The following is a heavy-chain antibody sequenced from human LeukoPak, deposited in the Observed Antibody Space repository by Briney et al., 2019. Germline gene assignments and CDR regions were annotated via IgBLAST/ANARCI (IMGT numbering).Heavy chain of an antibody. CDR3: ARFPQGYCSGGSCYAPLDY. CDR2: ISSSSSYI. CDR1: GFTFSSYS. V-gene: IGHV3-21*04. Sequence: PGGSLRLSCAASGFTFSSYSMDWVRQAPGKGLEWDSSISSSSSYIYYADSVKGRFTIARDNAKNSLYLQMNSLRAEDTAVYYCARFPQGYCSGGSCYAPLDYWGQGTLVTVSS. J-gene: IGHJ4*02. D-gene: IGHD2-15*01.